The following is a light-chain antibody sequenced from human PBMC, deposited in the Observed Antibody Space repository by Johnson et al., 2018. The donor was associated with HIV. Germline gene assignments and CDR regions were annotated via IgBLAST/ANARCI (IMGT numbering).Light chain of an antibody. J-gene: IGLJ1*01. CDR1: SSNIGNSY. CDR2: DNN. V-gene: IGLV1-51*01. Sequence: QPVLTQPPSVSAAPGQQVTISCSGSSSNIGNSYVSWYQQLPGTAPKLLIYDNNKRPSGIPDRFSGSKSGTSATLGITGLQTGDEADYYCGTWGGVFGTGTKVTVL. CDR3: GTWGGV.